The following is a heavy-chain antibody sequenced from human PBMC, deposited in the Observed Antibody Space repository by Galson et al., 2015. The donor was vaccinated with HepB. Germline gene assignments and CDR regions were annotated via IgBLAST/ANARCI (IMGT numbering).Heavy chain of an antibody. CDR2: VHASNGHT. CDR3: ARGDVVVVTGDIHAFDI. Sequence: SCKASTYISTDYGISWVRQAPGQGLEWMGWVHASNGHTNYAKRPQGRVTMTIDTSTSTAYMELRSLTFDDTAVYFCARGDVVVVTGDIHAFDIWGQGTMVTVSS. J-gene: IGHJ3*02. CDR1: TYISTDYG. D-gene: IGHD2-2*01. V-gene: IGHV1-18*04.